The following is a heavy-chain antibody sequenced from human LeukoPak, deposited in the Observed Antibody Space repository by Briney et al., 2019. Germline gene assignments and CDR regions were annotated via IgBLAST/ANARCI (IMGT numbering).Heavy chain of an antibody. V-gene: IGHV1-69*13. Sequence: SVKVSCKASGGTFSSYAISWVRQAPGQGLEWMGGIIPIFGTANYAQKFQGRVTITADESTSTAYMELSSLRSEDTAVYYCARDDQVRGVIMPGYWGQGTLVTVSS. D-gene: IGHD3-10*01. J-gene: IGHJ4*02. CDR3: ARDDQVRGVIMPGY. CDR1: GGTFSSYA. CDR2: IIPIFGTA.